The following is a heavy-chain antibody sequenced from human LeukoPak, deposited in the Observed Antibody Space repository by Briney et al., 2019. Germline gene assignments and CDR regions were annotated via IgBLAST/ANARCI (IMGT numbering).Heavy chain of an antibody. CDR2: IRYDGTTQ. CDR1: GFTFSDYG. Sequence: GGSLRLSCAASGFTFSDYGMHWVRQAPGKGLEWVAFIRYDGTTQHYADFVKGRFTISRDNSKNTLFLQINSLRGEDTALYYCAKGYDYYLDVWGKGTTVTVPS. CDR3: AKGYDYYLDV. J-gene: IGHJ6*03. V-gene: IGHV3-30*02.